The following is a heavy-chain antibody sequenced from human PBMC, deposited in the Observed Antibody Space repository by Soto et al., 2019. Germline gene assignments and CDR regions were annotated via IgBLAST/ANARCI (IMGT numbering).Heavy chain of an antibody. V-gene: IGHV3-21*01. CDR2: ISSSSSYI. D-gene: IGHD6-6*01. CDR1: GFTFSSYS. CDR3: ARDSQSGGVAARYYYYYGMDV. Sequence: GGSLRLSCAASGFTFSSYSMNWVRQAPGKGLEWVSSISSSSSYIYYADSVKGRFTISRDNAKNSLYLQMNSLRAEDTAVYYCARDSQSGGVAARYYYYYGMDVWGQGTTVTVSS. J-gene: IGHJ6*02.